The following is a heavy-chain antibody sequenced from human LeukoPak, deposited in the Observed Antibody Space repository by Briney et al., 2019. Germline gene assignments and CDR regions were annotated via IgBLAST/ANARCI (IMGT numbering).Heavy chain of an antibody. CDR1: GYTFTSYG. CDR3: ARWLTEAGGYYYLHAFDI. Sequence: ASVKVSCKASGYTFTSYGISWVRQAPGQGLEWMGWISAYNGNTNYAQKLQGRVTMTTDTSTSTAYMELRSLRSDDTAVYYCARWLTEAGGYYYLHAFDIWGQGTMVTVSS. V-gene: IGHV1-18*01. J-gene: IGHJ3*02. D-gene: IGHD3-22*01. CDR2: ISAYNGNT.